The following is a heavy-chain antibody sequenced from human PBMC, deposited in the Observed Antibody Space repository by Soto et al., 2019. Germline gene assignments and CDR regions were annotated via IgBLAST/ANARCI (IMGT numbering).Heavy chain of an antibody. Sequence: GGSLRLSCTASGFTFGDYAMSWFRQAPGKGLEWVGFIRSKAYGGTTEYAASVKGRFTISRDDSNSIAYLQMNSLKTEDTAVYYCTRASYYDFWSGYSSWYYGMDVWGQGTTVTVSS. V-gene: IGHV3-49*03. D-gene: IGHD3-3*01. CDR1: GFTFGDYA. J-gene: IGHJ6*02. CDR2: IRSKAYGGTT. CDR3: TRASYYDFWSGYSSWYYGMDV.